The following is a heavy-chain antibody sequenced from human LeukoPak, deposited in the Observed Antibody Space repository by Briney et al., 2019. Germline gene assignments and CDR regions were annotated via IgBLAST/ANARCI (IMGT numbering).Heavy chain of an antibody. CDR3: AKCLFLERNSPFDY. J-gene: IGHJ4*02. V-gene: IGHV3-23*01. Sequence: GGSLRLSCAASGFTFSNYGMSWVRQAPGKGLEWVSSITSSGDGTYFAASVKGRFSISRDNSKNTLYLQMNSLRAEDTAVYYCAKCLFLERNSPFDYWGQGTLVTVSS. CDR2: ITSSGDGT. CDR1: GFTFSNYG. D-gene: IGHD3-3*01.